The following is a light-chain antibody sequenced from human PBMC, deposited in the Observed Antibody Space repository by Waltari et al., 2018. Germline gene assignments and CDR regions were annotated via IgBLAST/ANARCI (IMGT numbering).Light chain of an antibody. CDR2: RAS. Sequence: IQMTQPPSTLSASVAARFTITGRASQSISSWLAWNQQKPGKAPNLLIYRASSLESGVPSRFSGSGSGTEFTLSITSLQPDDFATYYCQQYKRYPYTFGQGTNLEIK. J-gene: IGKJ2*01. CDR3: QQYKRYPYT. CDR1: QSISSW. V-gene: IGKV1-5*03.